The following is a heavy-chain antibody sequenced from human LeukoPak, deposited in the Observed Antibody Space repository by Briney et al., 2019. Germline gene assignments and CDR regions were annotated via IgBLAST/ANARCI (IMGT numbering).Heavy chain of an antibody. J-gene: IGHJ6*02. Sequence: SETLSLTCAVYGGSFSGYCWSWIRQRPGKGLEWMGEINNSGSTNYNPSLKSRVTISVATSKNQFSLTLSSVTAADTAVYYCARGKSRPLRLRYYGTDVWSQGTTVTVSS. D-gene: IGHD2-15*01. CDR2: INNSGST. V-gene: IGHV4-34*01. CDR1: GGSFSGYC. CDR3: ARGKSRPLRLRYYGTDV.